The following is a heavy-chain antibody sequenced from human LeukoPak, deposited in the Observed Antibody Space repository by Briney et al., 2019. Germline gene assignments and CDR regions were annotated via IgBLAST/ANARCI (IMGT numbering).Heavy chain of an antibody. CDR2: ISGSADST. CDR3: ARYFDSSGYSLYYFDL. Sequence: GGSLRLSCAASGFTFSAYAMTWVRQAPGKGLEWVSTISGSADSTYYADSVKGRFPISRDSSKNTLYLQMNSLRAEDTAVYYCARYFDSSGYSLYYFDLWGQGTLVTVSS. D-gene: IGHD3-22*01. CDR1: GFTFSAYA. J-gene: IGHJ4*02. V-gene: IGHV3-23*01.